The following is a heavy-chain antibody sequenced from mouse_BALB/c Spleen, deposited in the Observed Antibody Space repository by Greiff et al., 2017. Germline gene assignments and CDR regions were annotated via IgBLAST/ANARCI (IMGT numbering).Heavy chain of an antibody. CDR3: AREKETTMITAWFAY. J-gene: IGHJ3*01. V-gene: IGHV1S127*01. CDR2: IDPSNSET. D-gene: IGHD2-4*01. CDR1: GYTFTSYW. Sequence: QVQLQQSGPELVRPGASVKMSCKASGYTFTSYWMHWVKQRPGQGLEWIGMIDPSNSETRLNQKFKDKATLNVDKSSNTAYMQLSSLTSEDSAVYYCAREKETTMITAWFAYWGQGTLVTVSA.